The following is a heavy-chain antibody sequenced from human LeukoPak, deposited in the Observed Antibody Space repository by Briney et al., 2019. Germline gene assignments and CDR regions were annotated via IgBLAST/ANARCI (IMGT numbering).Heavy chain of an antibody. J-gene: IGHJ4*02. CDR3: ARDPGGYYDSSGYFFDY. CDR2: ISYDGSNK. Sequence: GGSLRLSCAASGFTFSSYAMHWVRQAPGKGLEWVAVISYDGSNKYYADSVKGRFTISRDNSKNTLYLQMNSLRAEDTAVYYCARDPGGYYDSSGYFFDYWGQGTLVTVSS. V-gene: IGHV3-30-3*01. CDR1: GFTFSSYA. D-gene: IGHD3-22*01.